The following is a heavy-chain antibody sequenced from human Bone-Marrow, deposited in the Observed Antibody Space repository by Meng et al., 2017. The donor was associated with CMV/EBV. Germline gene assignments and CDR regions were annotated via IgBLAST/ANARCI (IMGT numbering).Heavy chain of an antibody. CDR2: IIPIFGTA. V-gene: IGHV1-69*06. Sequence: QVQLVQSGAEVKKPGASVKVSCKASGYMFNTYGISWVRQAPGQGLEWMGGIIPIFGTANYAQKFQGRVAITADKSTSTAYMELSSLRSEDTAVYYCARAPGVVVVAATFWFDPWGQGTLVTVSS. J-gene: IGHJ5*02. CDR1: GYMFNTYG. D-gene: IGHD2-15*01. CDR3: ARAPGVVVVAATFWFDP.